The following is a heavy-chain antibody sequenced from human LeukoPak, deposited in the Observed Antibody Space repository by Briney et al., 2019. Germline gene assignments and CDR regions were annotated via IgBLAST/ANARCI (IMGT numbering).Heavy chain of an antibody. Sequence: GGSLRLSCAASGFTVSSNYMNWVRQAPGKGLEWVSVIYSGGSTYYADSVKGRFTISRDNSKNTLYLQMNSLRAEDTAVYYCAREPYGGNLYYFDHWGQGTLVTVSS. J-gene: IGHJ4*02. V-gene: IGHV3-53*01. D-gene: IGHD4-23*01. CDR1: GFTVSSNY. CDR2: IYSGGST. CDR3: AREPYGGNLYYFDH.